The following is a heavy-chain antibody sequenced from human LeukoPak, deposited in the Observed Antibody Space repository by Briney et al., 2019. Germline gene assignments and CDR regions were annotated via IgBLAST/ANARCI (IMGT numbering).Heavy chain of an antibody. CDR2: INHSGST. CDR3: ARGALKAVGPYYFDY. CDR1: GGSFSGYY. D-gene: IGHD1-26*01. J-gene: IGHJ4*02. V-gene: IGHV4-34*01. Sequence: PSETLSLTCAVYGGSFSGYYWSWIRQPPGKGLEWIGEINHSGSTNYNSSLKSRVTISVDTSKNQFSLKLSSVTAADTAVYYCARGALKAVGPYYFDYWGQGTLVTVSS.